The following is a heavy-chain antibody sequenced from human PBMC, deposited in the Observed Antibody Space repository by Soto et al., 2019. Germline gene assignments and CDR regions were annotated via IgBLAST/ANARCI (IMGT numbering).Heavy chain of an antibody. CDR1: GYSFAGYW. CDR3: ARQIYDSDTGPNFQYYFDS. V-gene: IGHV5-10-1*01. D-gene: IGHD3-22*01. Sequence: PGESLKISCKGSGYSFAGYWITWVRQKPGKGLEWMGRIDPIDSQTYYSPSFRGHVTISVTKSITTVFLQWSSLRASDTAMYYCARQIYDSDTGPNFQYYFDSWGQGTPVTVS. CDR2: IDPIDSQT. J-gene: IGHJ4*02.